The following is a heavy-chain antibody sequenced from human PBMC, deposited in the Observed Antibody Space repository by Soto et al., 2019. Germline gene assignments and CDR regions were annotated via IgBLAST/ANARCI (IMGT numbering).Heavy chain of an antibody. CDR2: VYYSGST. V-gene: IGHV4-59*08. J-gene: IGHJ4*02. Sequence: SQTLSLTCTVSGGSISSYYWSWIRQPPGKGLEWIGYVYYSGSTSYNPSLKSRVTISVDTSKNQFSLKLTSVTAADTAVYYCARHLGRGFDSWGQGTLVTVSS. CDR1: GGSISSYY. CDR3: ARHLGRGFDS. D-gene: IGHD3-3*01.